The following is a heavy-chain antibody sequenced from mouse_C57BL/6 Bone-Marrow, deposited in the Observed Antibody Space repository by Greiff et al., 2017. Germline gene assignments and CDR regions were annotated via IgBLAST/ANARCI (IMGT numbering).Heavy chain of an antibody. D-gene: IGHD3-2*02. V-gene: IGHV5-12*01. CDR2: ISNGGGST. Sequence: EVHLVESGGGLVQPGGSLKLSCAASGFTFSDYYMYWVRQTPEKRLEWVAYISNGGGSTYYPDTVKGRFTISRDNAKNTLYLQMSRLKSENTAMYYCARESSGYDYAMDYWGQGTSVTVSS. CDR3: ARESSGYDYAMDY. J-gene: IGHJ4*01. CDR1: GFTFSDYY.